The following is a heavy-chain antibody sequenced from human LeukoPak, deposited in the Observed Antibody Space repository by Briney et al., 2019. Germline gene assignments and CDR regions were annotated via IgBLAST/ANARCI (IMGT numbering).Heavy chain of an antibody. CDR2: ISAYNGNT. CDR3: ARAPPDDYDILTGYLTLNFDY. CDR1: GYTFTSYG. Sequence: ASVKVSCKASGYTFTSYGINWVRQAPGQGLEWMGWISAYNGNTKYAQKLQGRVTMTTDTSTSTAYMELRSLRSDDTAVYYCARAPPDDYDILTGYLTLNFDYWGQGTLVTVSS. D-gene: IGHD3-9*01. V-gene: IGHV1-18*01. J-gene: IGHJ4*02.